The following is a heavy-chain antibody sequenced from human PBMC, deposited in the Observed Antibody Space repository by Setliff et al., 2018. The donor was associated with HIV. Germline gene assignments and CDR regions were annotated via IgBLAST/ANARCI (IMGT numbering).Heavy chain of an antibody. CDR1: GGSISSGSNY. J-gene: IGHJ5*02. V-gene: IGHV4-61*09. CDR3: ARGLGGWSVFDP. CDR2: IYTSGST. Sequence: SETLSLTCTVSGGSISSGSNYWSWIRQPAGKGLEWIGHIYTSGSTNYNPSLKSRVTISADTSKNQFSLKLSSVAAADTAVYYCARGLGGWSVFDPWGQGTLVTVSS.